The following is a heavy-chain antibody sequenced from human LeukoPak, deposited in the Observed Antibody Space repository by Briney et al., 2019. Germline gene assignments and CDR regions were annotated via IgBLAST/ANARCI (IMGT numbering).Heavy chain of an antibody. CDR2: IYHSGST. V-gene: IGHV4-38-2*02. J-gene: IGHJ3*02. D-gene: IGHD6-13*01. CDR1: GYSISSGYY. Sequence: SETLSLTCTVSGYSISSGYYWGWIRQPPEKGLEWIGSIYHSGSTYYNPSLKSRVTISVDTSKNQFSLKLSSVTAADTAVYYCARDGNSSRYSWDAFDIWGQGTMVTVSS. CDR3: ARDGNSSRYSWDAFDI.